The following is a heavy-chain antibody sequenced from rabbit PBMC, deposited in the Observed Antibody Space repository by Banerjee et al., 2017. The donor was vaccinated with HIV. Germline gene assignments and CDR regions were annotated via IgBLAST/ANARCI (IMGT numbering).Heavy chain of an antibody. Sequence: QEQLEESGGDLVKPEGSLTLTCTASGFSFSNGYVICWVRQAPGKGLEWIACIVAGSSGSTYYASWAKGRFTISKTSSTTVSLQMTSLTAADTATYFCARNPTGSRGLWGPGTLVTVS. CDR1: GFSFSNGYV. J-gene: IGHJ4*01. CDR3: ARNPTGSRGL. CDR2: IVAGSSGST. D-gene: IGHD4-2*01. V-gene: IGHV1S45*01.